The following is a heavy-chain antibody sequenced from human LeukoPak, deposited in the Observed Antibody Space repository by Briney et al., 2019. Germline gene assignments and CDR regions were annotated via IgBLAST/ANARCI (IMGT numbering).Heavy chain of an antibody. CDR2: IGGSGGST. CDR1: GFTFSSYA. D-gene: IGHD3-22*01. CDR3: AKVPLRRKDYYDSSGYGYFQH. Sequence: PGGSLRLSCAASGFTFSSYAMSWVRQAPGKGLEWVSAIGGSGGSTYYADSVKGRFTISRDNSKNTLYLQMNSLRAEDTAVYYCAKVPLRRKDYYDSSGYGYFQHWGQGTLVTVSS. V-gene: IGHV3-23*01. J-gene: IGHJ1*01.